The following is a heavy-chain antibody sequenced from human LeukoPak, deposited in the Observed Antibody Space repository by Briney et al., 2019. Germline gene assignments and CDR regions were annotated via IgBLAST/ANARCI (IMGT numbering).Heavy chain of an antibody. D-gene: IGHD2-15*01. J-gene: IGHJ4*02. CDR2: ISSSSSSYI. Sequence: GGSLRLSCAASGFTFSSYSMNWVRQAPGKGLEWVSSISSSSSSYIYYADSVKGRFTISRDNAKNSLYLQMNSLRAEDTAVYYCARGGYCSGGSCYFDTDYWGQGTLVTVSS. V-gene: IGHV3-21*01. CDR1: GFTFSSYS. CDR3: ARGGYCSGGSCYFDTDY.